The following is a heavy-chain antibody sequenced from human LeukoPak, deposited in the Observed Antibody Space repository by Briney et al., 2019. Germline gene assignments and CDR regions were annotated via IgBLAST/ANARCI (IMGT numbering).Heavy chain of an antibody. J-gene: IGHJ4*02. CDR2: IKKDGSEK. Sequence: PGGSLRLSCAASGFTFSSYWMSWVRQAPGKGLEWVANIKKDGSEKYYVDSVKGRFTTSRDNAKKSLYLQMNSLRAEDTAVYYCARHLSGVTGYTYGRGIDYWGQGTLVTVSS. CDR3: ARHLSGVTGYTYGRGIDY. V-gene: IGHV3-7*01. CDR1: GFTFSSYW. D-gene: IGHD5-18*01.